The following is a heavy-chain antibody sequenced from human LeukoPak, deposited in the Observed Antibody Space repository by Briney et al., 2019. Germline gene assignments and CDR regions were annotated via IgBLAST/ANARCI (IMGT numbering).Heavy chain of an antibody. V-gene: IGHV4-30-2*01. CDR3: AGDRGGYDSIDY. CDR2: IYYSGST. D-gene: IGHD5-12*01. Sequence: SQTLSLTCTVSGGSISSGGYYWSWIRQPPGKGLEWIGYIYYSGSTYYNPSLKSRVTISVDRSKNQFSLKLNSVTAADTAVYYCAGDRGGYDSIDYWGQGTLLTVSS. J-gene: IGHJ4*02. CDR1: GGSISSGGYY.